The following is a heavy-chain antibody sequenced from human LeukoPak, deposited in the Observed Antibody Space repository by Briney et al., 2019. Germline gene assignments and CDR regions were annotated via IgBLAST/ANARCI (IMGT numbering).Heavy chain of an antibody. J-gene: IGHJ4*02. Sequence: GGSLRLSCAASGFTFSSYVVSWVRQAPGKGLEWVSSITSSGGRTYYADSVKGRFTISRDNSKNTLYLQLNSLRAEDTAVYYCAKDTRRGYSYGLKPTIIDYWGQGTLVTVSS. V-gene: IGHV3-23*01. CDR2: ITSSGGRT. D-gene: IGHD5-18*01. CDR1: GFTFSSYV. CDR3: AKDTRRGYSYGLKPTIIDY.